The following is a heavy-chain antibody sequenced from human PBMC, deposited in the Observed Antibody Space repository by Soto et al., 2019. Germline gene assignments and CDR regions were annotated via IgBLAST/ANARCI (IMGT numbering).Heavy chain of an antibody. CDR2: IYCNDDK. CDR3: AHCRARYFDWLLRFAPVDGMDV. D-gene: IGHD3-9*01. Sequence: GSGPTLVNPTHTLTLTCTFSGFSLSTSGVGVGWIRQPPGKALDGLALIYCNDDKRYSPSLKSRLTITKDTSKNQVVLTMTNMDPVDTATYYCAHCRARYFDWLLRFAPVDGMDVWGQGTTVTVSS. J-gene: IGHJ6*02. CDR1: GFSLSTSGVG. V-gene: IGHV2-5*01.